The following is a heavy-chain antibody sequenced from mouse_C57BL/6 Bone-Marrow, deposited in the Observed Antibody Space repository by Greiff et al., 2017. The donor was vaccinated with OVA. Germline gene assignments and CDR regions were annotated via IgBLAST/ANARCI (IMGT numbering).Heavy chain of an antibody. CDR1: GYTFTSYW. V-gene: IGHV1-50*01. J-gene: IGHJ4*01. CDR2: IDPSDSYT. CDR3: AREVHDAMDY. Sequence: QVQLQQPGAELVKPGASVKLSCKASGYTFTSYWMQWVKQRPGQGLEWIGEIDPSDSYTNYNQKFKGKATLTVDTSSSTAYMQLSSLTSEDSAVYYCAREVHDAMDYWGQGTSVTVSS.